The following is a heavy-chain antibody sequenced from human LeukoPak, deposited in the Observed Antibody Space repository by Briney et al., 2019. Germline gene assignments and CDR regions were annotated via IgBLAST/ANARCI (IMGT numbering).Heavy chain of an antibody. CDR2: ISGSGGST. J-gene: IGHJ4*02. CDR1: GFTFSSYA. CDR3: AKDPIIAAAGTWFDY. Sequence: GGSLRLSCAASGFTFSSYAMSWVRQAPGKGLEWVSAISGSGGSTYYADSVKSRFTISRDNSKNTLYLQMNSLRAEDTAVYYCAKDPIIAAAGTWFDYWGQGTLVTVSS. V-gene: IGHV3-23*01. D-gene: IGHD6-13*01.